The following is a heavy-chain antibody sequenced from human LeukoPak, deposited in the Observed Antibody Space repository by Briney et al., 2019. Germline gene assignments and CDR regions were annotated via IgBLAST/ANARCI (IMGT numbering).Heavy chain of an antibody. CDR3: ARDLYLGYCSGGSRYPPNDAFDI. V-gene: IGHV1-69*04. Sequence: ASVKVSCKASGGTFSSYTISWVRQARGQGLEWMGRIIPILGIANYAQKFQGRVTITADKSTSTAYMELSSLRSEDTAVYYCARDLYLGYCSGGSRYPPNDAFDIWRQGTMVTVSS. CDR1: GGTFSSYT. D-gene: IGHD2-15*01. CDR2: IIPILGIA. J-gene: IGHJ3*02.